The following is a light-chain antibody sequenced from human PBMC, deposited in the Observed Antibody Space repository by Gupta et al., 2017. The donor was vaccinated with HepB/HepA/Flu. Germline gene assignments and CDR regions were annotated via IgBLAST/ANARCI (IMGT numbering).Light chain of an antibody. CDR1: QGISSY. CDR2: AAP. J-gene: IGKJ2*01. CDR3: QQDDSYPLT. V-gene: IGKV1-8*01. Sequence: AIRMTQSPSSFSASTGDRVTITCRASQGISSYLAWYQQKPGKAPKLLIYAAPTLQSGVPSRFSGSGSGTDFTLTISCLQSEDFATYYCQQDDSYPLTFGQGTKMEIK.